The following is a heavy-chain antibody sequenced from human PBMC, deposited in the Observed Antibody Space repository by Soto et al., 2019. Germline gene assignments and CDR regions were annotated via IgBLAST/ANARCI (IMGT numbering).Heavy chain of an antibody. CDR1: GGSFSGYY. D-gene: IGHD3-16*01. J-gene: IGHJ6*03. V-gene: IGHV4-34*01. CDR3: ARARFGTSHSPRRDTPKNYYYYYYMDV. Sequence: SETLSLTCAVYGGSFSGYYWSWIRQPPGKGLEWIGEINHSGSTNYNPSLKSRVTISVDTSKNQFSLKLSSVTAADTAVYYCARARFGTSHSPRRDTPKNYYYYYYMDVWGKGTTVTVSS. CDR2: INHSGST.